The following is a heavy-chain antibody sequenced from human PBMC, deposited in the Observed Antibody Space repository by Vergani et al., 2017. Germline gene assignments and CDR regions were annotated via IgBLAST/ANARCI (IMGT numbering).Heavy chain of an antibody. J-gene: IGHJ6*02. Sequence: QVQLVESGGGLVKPGGSLRLSCAASGFSFSDHYMTWIRQAPGKGLEWVSYISNSGNTIEYADSVKGRFSISRDNAKSSLFLQMDSLRSEDTAVYYFTTDYDTGYYYYDMDVWGQGTTVTVSS. CDR2: ISNSGNTI. D-gene: IGHD3-9*01. V-gene: IGHV3-11*01. CDR1: GFSFSDHY. CDR3: TTDYDTGYYYYDMDV.